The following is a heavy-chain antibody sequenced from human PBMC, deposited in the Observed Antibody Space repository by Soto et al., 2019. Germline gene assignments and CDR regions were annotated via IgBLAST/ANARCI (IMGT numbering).Heavy chain of an antibody. V-gene: IGHV3-23*01. Sequence: PGGSLRLSCAASGFTFSSYAMTWDRQAPGKGLEWVSTLSGSGGSTYYAASVKGRFTISRDNSKDTLYLEMNSLRGEDTAVYFCAKQQGPGTPYYYAMDVWGQGTAVTVSS. CDR1: GFTFSSYA. CDR3: AKQQGPGTPYYYAMDV. CDR2: LSGSGGST. J-gene: IGHJ6*02. D-gene: IGHD1-1*01.